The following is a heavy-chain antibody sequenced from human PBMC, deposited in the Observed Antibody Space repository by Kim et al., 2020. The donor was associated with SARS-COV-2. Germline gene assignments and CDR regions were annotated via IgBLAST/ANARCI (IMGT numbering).Heavy chain of an antibody. J-gene: IGHJ6*02. D-gene: IGHD4-17*01. CDR3: ARDRRDYGDYDSFYGMDV. V-gene: IGHV3-53*01. CDR1: GFTVSSNY. CDR2: IYSGGST. Sequence: GGSLRLSCAASGFTVSSNYMSWVRQAPGKGLEWVSVIYSGGSTYYADSVKGRFTISRDNSKNTLYLQMNSLRAEDTAVYYCARDRRDYGDYDSFYGMDVWGQGTTVTVSS.